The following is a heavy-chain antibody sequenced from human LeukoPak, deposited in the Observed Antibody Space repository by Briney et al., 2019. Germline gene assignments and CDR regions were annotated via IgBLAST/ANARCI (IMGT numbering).Heavy chain of an antibody. CDR3: ARGIRLGYCSGGSCPDPGGPGNWFDP. CDR1: GGSISSSSYY. Sequence: SETLSLTCTVSGGSISSSSYYWGWLRQPPGKGLEWIGSIYYSGSTYYNPSLKSRVTISVDTSKNQFSLKLSSVTAADTAVYYCARGIRLGYCSGGSCPDPGGPGNWFDPWGQGTLVTVSS. CDR2: IYYSGST. J-gene: IGHJ5*02. D-gene: IGHD2-15*01. V-gene: IGHV4-39*07.